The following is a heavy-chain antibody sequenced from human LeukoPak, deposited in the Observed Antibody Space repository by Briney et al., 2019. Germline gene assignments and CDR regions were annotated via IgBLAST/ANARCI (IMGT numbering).Heavy chain of an antibody. CDR3: ARHGNWDSRQYYFDH. D-gene: IGHD1-7*01. CDR2: IDYSGGT. V-gene: IGHV4-59*08. CDR1: GGSISSYY. Sequence: SETLSLTCTVSGGSISSYYWSWIRQPPGKGLEWIAYIDYSGGTNYNPSLKSRVTISIDTSKNQFSLKLSSVTAADTAGYYCARHGNWDSRQYYFDHWGQGTLVTVSS. J-gene: IGHJ4*02.